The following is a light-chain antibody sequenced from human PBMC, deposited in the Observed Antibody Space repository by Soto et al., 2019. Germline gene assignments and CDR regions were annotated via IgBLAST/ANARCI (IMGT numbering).Light chain of an antibody. CDR1: SSNIGAGYD. CDR3: QSYDSSLGGNYV. CDR2: GST. Sequence: QSVLSQPPSVSGAPGQRVTISCTGSSSNIGAGYDAHWFQQVPGTAPKLLIYGSTNRPSGVPDRFSGSKSGTSASLAITGLQAEDEADYYCQSYDSSLGGNYVFSTGTKV. J-gene: IGLJ1*01. V-gene: IGLV1-40*01.